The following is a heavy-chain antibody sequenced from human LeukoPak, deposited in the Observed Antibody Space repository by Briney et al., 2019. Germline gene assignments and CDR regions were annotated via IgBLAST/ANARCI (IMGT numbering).Heavy chain of an antibody. V-gene: IGHV6-1*01. CDR1: GDSFSSNSAA. D-gene: IGHD3-16*01. J-gene: IGHJ4*02. CDR3: ARSISGLGD. CDR2: TYYRSKLYK. Sequence: SQTLSLTCAISGDSFSSNSAAWDWDRQSPRRGREWLGRTYYRSKLYKDYAGGGKGIITISAHTSKNQFSLHLNSVTPEDTAVYYCARSISGLGDWGQGTLVTVSS.